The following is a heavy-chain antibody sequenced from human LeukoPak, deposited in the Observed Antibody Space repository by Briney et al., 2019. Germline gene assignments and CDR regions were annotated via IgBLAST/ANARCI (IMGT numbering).Heavy chain of an antibody. CDR1: GFTFSSYA. V-gene: IGHV3-30-3*01. J-gene: IGHJ6*02. CDR2: ISYDGSNK. Sequence: GGPLRLSCAASGFTFSSYAMHWVRQAPGKGLEWVAVISYDGSNKYYADSVKGRFTISRDNSKNTLYLQMNSLRAEDTAVYYCAKGSSIPEDSSGYYYYYYGMDVWGQGTTVTVSS. CDR3: AKGSSIPEDSSGYYYYYYGMDV. D-gene: IGHD3-22*01.